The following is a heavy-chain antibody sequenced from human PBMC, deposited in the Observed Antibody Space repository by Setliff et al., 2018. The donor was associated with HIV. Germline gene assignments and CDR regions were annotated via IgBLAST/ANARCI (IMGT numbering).Heavy chain of an antibody. CDR3: TRRDVTTGMDS. V-gene: IGHV4-39*01. Sequence: SETLSLTCTVSGGSISSSSYYWGWIRQPPGKSLEWVGSIFYTGSTNYRPSLESRVIVSLDTSKNQFSLKLSSVTAADTAVYYCTRRDVTTGMDSWGPGILVTVSS. CDR2: IFYTGST. CDR1: GGSISSSSYY. D-gene: IGHD4-17*01. J-gene: IGHJ4*02.